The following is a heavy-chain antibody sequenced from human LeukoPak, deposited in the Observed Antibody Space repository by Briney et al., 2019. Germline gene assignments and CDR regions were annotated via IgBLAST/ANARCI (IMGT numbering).Heavy chain of an antibody. V-gene: IGHV3-11*01. CDR3: ARVRFLEWLLPYFDY. CDR2: ISSSGSTI. D-gene: IGHD3-3*01. J-gene: IGHJ4*02. CDR1: GFTFSDYY. Sequence: GGSLRLSCAASGFTFSDYYMSWIRQAPGKGLEWVSYISSSGSTIYYADSVKGRFTISRDNAKNSLYLQMSSLRAEDTAVYYCARVRFLEWLLPYFDYWGQGTLVTVSS.